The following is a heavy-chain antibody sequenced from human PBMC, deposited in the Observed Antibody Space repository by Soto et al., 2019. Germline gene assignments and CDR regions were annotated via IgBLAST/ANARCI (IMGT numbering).Heavy chain of an antibody. D-gene: IGHD2-15*01. CDR2: ISSNSAFI. Sequence: EEQLVESGGGLVKPGGSLRLSCAASGFTFSSYSINWVRQAPGKGLEWVSSISSNSAFIYYAASVKGRFTISRDNAKNSLSLQMSSLRAEDTAVYYCARSGYRITNDPWGQGTLVTVSS. CDR1: GFTFSSYS. CDR3: ARSGYRITNDP. V-gene: IGHV3-21*02. J-gene: IGHJ5*02.